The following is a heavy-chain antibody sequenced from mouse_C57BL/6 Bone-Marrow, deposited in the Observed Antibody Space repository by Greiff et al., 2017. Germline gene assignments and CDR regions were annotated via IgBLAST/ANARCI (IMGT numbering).Heavy chain of an antibody. CDR1: GYTFTDYY. V-gene: IGHV1-26*01. CDR2: INPNNGGT. Sequence: VQLQQSGPELVKPGASVKISCKASGYTFTDYYMNWVKQSHGKSLEWIGDINPNNGGTSYNQKFKGKATLTVDKSSSTAYMELRSLTSEDSAVYYCARGHYSNFSMDYWGQGTSVTVSS. CDR3: ARGHYSNFSMDY. J-gene: IGHJ4*01. D-gene: IGHD2-5*01.